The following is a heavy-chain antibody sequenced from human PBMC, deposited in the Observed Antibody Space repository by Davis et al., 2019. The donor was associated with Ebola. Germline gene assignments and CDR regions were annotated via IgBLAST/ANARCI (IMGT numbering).Heavy chain of an antibody. D-gene: IGHD4-17*01. CDR3: ATYTMTPLPFGY. V-gene: IGHV1-46*01. CDR2: IHPNDGTT. CDR1: GYTFTSYY. Sequence: ATSVKVSCKASGYTFTSYYMHWVRQAPGQGLEWMGLIHPNDGTTKYPQKFQDRLTITRDTSTSTVYMELSGLRPDDTAMYYCATYTMTPLPFGYWGQGTLVTVSS. J-gene: IGHJ4*02.